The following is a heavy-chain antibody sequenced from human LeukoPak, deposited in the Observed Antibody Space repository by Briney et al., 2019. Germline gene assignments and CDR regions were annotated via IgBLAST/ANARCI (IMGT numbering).Heavy chain of an antibody. CDR3: AELGITMIGGV. D-gene: IGHD3-10*02. V-gene: IGHV3-11*04. Sequence: GGSLRLSCAASGFTFSDYYMSWIRQAPGKGLEWVSYISSSGSTTFYSDSVKGRFTISRDNAKNSLYLQMNSLRAEDTAVYYCAELGITMIGGVWGKGTTVTISS. CDR1: GFTFSDYY. CDR2: ISSSGSTT. J-gene: IGHJ6*04.